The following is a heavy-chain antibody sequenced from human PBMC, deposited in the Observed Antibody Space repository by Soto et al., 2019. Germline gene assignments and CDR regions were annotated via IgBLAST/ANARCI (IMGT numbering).Heavy chain of an antibody. CDR1: GFSFTTTRMG. CDR3: AHRDSTGTTTYFDS. V-gene: IGHV2-5*02. Sequence: SGPTLVNPTETLTLTGTFSGFSFTTTRMGVGWTRQPPGKALEWLAIIYWDGESRYNPLLRRRLTLTEDTSKDQVVLTMTNMDPKDTATYHCAHRDSTGTTTYFDSWGQGIPVTVSS. CDR2: IYWDGES. D-gene: IGHD1-1*01. J-gene: IGHJ4*02.